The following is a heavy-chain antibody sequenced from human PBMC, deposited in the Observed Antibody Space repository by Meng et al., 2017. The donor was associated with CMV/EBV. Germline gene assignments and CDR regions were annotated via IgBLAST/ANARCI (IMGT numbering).Heavy chain of an antibody. V-gene: IGHV1-69*10. J-gene: IGHJ6*02. D-gene: IGHD1-7*01. CDR1: GDTFSSYA. CDR3: ASKLGVNYYYGMDV. Sequence: SVKVSCKASGDTFSSYAISWVRQAPGQGLEWMGGIIPILGIANYAQKFQGRVTITADKSTSTAYMELSSLRSEDTAVYYCASKLGVNYYYGMDVWGQGTTVTVSS. CDR2: IIPILGIA.